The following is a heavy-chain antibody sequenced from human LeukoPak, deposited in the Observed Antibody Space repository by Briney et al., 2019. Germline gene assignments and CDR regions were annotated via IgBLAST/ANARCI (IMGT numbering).Heavy chain of an antibody. CDR2: FDPEDGET. V-gene: IGHV1-24*01. D-gene: IGHD1-1*01. CDR1: GYTLTELS. J-gene: IGHJ4*02. Sequence: GASVKVSCKVSGYTLTELSMHWVRQAPGKGLEWMGGFDPEDGETIYAQKFQGRVTMTEDTSTDTAYMELSSLRSEDTAVYYCATIPLSSGTSGYWGQGTLVTVSS. CDR3: ATIPLSSGTSGY.